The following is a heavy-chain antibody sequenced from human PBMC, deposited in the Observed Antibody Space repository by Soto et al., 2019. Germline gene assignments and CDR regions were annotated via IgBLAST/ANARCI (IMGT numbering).Heavy chain of an antibody. CDR3: AKDLGYYDSSGYFDAFDI. D-gene: IGHD3-22*01. CDR2: ISGSGGST. Sequence: GGSLRLSCAASGFTFSSYAMSWVRQAPGKGLEWVSAISGSGGSTYYADSVKGRFTISRDNSKNTLYLQMNSLRAEDTAVYYCAKDLGYYDSSGYFDAFDIWGQGTMVTVSS. V-gene: IGHV3-23*01. CDR1: GFTFSSYA. J-gene: IGHJ3*02.